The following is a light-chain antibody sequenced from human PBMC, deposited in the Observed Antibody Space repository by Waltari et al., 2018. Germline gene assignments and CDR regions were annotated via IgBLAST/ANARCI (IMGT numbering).Light chain of an antibody. Sequence: DIVMTQTPLSLPVTPGEPASISCRSSQSLLHSDGYTYLDWYLHKPGQSPHLLIYLGSQRASGVPDRFSGSGSGTDFTLKIRRVEAEDGGIYYCMQGTQRPYSFGQGTKVEIK. CDR2: LGS. V-gene: IGKV2-40*01. CDR3: MQGTQRPYS. J-gene: IGKJ2*03. CDR1: QSLLHSDGYTY.